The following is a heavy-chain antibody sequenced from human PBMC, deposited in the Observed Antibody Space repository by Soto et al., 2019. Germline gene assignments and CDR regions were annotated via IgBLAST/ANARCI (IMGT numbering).Heavy chain of an antibody. CDR1: GYTFTGYY. Sequence: ASVKVSCKASGYTFTGYYMHWVRQAPGQGLEWMGWINPNSGGTNYAQKFQGWVTMTRDTSISTAYMELSRLRSDDTAVYYCARAQPFNCSGGSCYSLSPDAFDIWGQGTMVTVSS. CDR3: ARAQPFNCSGGSCYSLSPDAFDI. V-gene: IGHV1-2*04. D-gene: IGHD2-15*01. CDR2: INPNSGGT. J-gene: IGHJ3*02.